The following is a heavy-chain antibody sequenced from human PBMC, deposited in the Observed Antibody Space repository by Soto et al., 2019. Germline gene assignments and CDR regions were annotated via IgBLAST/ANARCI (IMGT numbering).Heavy chain of an antibody. Sequence: SETLSLTCTVSGGAISNYYWSWIRQPPWKGQEGIGAMYYSGSGNYNPSLKGRVTISVDTSKNQFSLKLSSVTAADTAVYYVSGRGYRNCSVGSCHHPRNAFDIWGQGSMVTVPS. CDR3: SGRGYRNCSVGSCHHPRNAFDI. V-gene: IGHV4-59*08. D-gene: IGHD2-15*01. J-gene: IGHJ3*02. CDR1: GGAISNYY. CDR2: MYYSGSG.